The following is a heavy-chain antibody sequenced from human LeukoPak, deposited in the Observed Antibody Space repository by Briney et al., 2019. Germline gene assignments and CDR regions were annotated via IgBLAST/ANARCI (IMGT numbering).Heavy chain of an antibody. J-gene: IGHJ6*03. V-gene: IGHV4-59*08. CDR1: GGSIKNYC. CDR2: MSYGGST. CDR3: ARQNYKFDYYYMDV. Sequence: SETLSLTCTVSGGSIKNYCWSWIRQPPGKGLEWLAYMSYGGSTNYNPSLKSRVTISVDTSKNQFSLKLSSVTAADTAVYYCARQNYKFDYYYMDVWGKGTTVTVSS. D-gene: IGHD1-7*01.